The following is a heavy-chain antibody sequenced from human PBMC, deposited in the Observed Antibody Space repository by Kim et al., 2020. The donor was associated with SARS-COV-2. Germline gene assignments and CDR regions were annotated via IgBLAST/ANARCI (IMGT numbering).Heavy chain of an antibody. D-gene: IGHD2-21*01. Sequence: SETLSLTCAVYGGSFSGYYWSWIRQPPGKGLEWIGEINHSGSTNYNPSLKSRVTISVDTSKNQFSLKLSSVTAADTAVYYCARNLVVRYDYWGQGTLVTV. J-gene: IGHJ4*02. CDR3: ARNLVVRYDY. V-gene: IGHV4-34*01. CDR1: GGSFSGYY. CDR2: INHSGST.